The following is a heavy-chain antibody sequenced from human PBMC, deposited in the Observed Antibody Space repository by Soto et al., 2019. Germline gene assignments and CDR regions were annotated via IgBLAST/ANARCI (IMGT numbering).Heavy chain of an antibody. CDR2: TRSRSNSYVT. CDR1: GFIFSDSA. D-gene: IGHD4-17*01. J-gene: IGHJ6*02. CDR3: TRPGYGDFAAYGFFGVDV. Sequence: GGSLRLSCAASGFIFSDSAIHWVRQASGKGLEWVGRTRSRSNSYVTAYGESVKGRFTISRDDSTNTTYLQMSSLKTEDTAVYYCTRPGYGDFAAYGFFGVDVWRQGTTVTVSS. V-gene: IGHV3-73*01.